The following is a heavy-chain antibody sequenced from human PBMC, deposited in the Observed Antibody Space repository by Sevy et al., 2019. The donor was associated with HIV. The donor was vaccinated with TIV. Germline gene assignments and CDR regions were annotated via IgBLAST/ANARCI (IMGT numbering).Heavy chain of an antibody. CDR2: ISSSSNYI. CDR3: ARDRGVGTSSYGMDV. J-gene: IGHJ6*02. CDR1: GFSFSAYS. Sequence: GGSLRLSCAASGFSFSAYSMNWVRQAPGKGLEWVSSISSSSNYIYYADSVKGRFTISRDNAKNLFDLQMNSLRAEDSAVYQCARDRGVGTSSYGMDVWGQGTTVTVSS. D-gene: IGHD1-26*01. V-gene: IGHV3-21*01.